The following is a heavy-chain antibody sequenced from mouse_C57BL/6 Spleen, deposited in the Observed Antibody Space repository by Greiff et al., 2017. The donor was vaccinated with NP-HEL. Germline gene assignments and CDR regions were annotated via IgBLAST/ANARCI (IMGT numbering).Heavy chain of an antibody. V-gene: IGHV5-6*01. D-gene: IGHD2-4*01. J-gene: IGHJ4*01. CDR3: ARRYDYDGGYYAMDY. CDR1: GFTFSSYG. CDR2: ISSGGSYT. Sequence: EVHLVESGGDLVKPGGSLKLSCAASGFTFSSYGMSWVRQTPDKRLEWVATISSGGSYTYYPDSVKGRFTISRDNAKNTLYLQMSSLKSEDTAMYYCARRYDYDGGYYAMDYWGQGTSVTVSS.